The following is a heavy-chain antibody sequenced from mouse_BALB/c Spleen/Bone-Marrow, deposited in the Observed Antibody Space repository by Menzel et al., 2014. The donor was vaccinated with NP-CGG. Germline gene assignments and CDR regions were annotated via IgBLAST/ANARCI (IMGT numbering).Heavy chain of an antibody. D-gene: IGHD1-1*02. CDR2: IWAGGST. J-gene: IGHJ4*01. CDR3: ARDGVYGSHYYAMDY. Sequence: QVQLQQSGPGLVAPSQSLSITCTVSGFSLTSYGVHWVRQPPGKGLEWLGVIWAGGSTNYNSALMSRLRISKDNSKSQVFVKMNSLQTDDTAMYYCARDGVYGSHYYAMDYWGQGTSVTVSS. CDR1: GFSLTSYG. V-gene: IGHV2-9*02.